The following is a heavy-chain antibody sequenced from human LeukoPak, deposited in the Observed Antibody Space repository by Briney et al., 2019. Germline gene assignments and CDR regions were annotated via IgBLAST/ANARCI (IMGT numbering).Heavy chain of an antibody. CDR3: ARDPSSVTLYFFDY. D-gene: IGHD4-11*01. J-gene: IGHJ4*02. CDR2: IDANNGDT. Sequence: GASVKISCKASGYTFRGNYIHWLRQGPGQGLEWMGWIDANNGDTKSAQKFQGRVTMSRDTSISTAYMDLSSLSPDDAVVYYCARDPSSVTLYFFDYWGQGTLVTVSS. V-gene: IGHV1-2*02. CDR1: GYTFRGNY.